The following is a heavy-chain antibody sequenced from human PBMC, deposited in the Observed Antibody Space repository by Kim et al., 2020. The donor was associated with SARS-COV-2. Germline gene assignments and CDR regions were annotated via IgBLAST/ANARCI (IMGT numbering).Heavy chain of an antibody. D-gene: IGHD3-9*01. V-gene: IGHV3-30*01. Sequence: SVKGRFTISRDNSKNTLYLQMNSLRAEDTAVYYCARDLDYDILTGRESDYWGQGTLVTVSS. CDR3: ARDLDYDILTGRESDY. J-gene: IGHJ4*02.